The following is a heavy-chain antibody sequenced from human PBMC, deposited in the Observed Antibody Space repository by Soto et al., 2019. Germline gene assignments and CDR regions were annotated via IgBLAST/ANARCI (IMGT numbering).Heavy chain of an antibody. Sequence: RLSCVASGFTFSSYSVNWVRQAPGMGLEWVSSISSANAYIYYADSVKGRFTISRDNAKNSLFLQMSSLRAEDTAIYYCTRTINFGLTGNVMDGCGQGTTVTVYS. CDR3: TRTINFGLTGNVMDG. CDR2: ISSANAYI. CDR1: GFTFSSYS. J-gene: IGHJ6*02. V-gene: IGHV3-21*01. D-gene: IGHD3-16*01.